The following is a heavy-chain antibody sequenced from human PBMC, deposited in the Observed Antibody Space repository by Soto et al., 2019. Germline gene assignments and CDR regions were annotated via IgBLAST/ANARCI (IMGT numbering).Heavy chain of an antibody. Sequence: SETLSLTCTVSGGSISSSSYYWGWIRQPPGKGLERIGSIYYSRSTYYNPSLKRRVTISVDTSKNQLSLKLSSVTAADTAVYYCASKPLWFGEFRQGFDYWGQGTLVTVSS. V-gene: IGHV4-39*01. J-gene: IGHJ4*02. D-gene: IGHD3-10*01. CDR1: GGSISSSSYY. CDR2: IYYSRST. CDR3: ASKPLWFGEFRQGFDY.